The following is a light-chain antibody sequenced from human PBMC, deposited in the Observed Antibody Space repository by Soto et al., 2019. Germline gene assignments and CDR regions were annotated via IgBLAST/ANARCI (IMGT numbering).Light chain of an antibody. CDR2: DAS. CDR1: QDISNY. Sequence: DIQMTQSPSSLSASVGDRVTITCQASQDISNYLNWYQQKPGKAPKLLIYDASNLETGVPSRFSGSGSGTDFTFTISSLQPEDIATYYCQQYDNLPITLGQGTRLEIK. CDR3: QQYDNLPIT. V-gene: IGKV1-33*01. J-gene: IGKJ5*01.